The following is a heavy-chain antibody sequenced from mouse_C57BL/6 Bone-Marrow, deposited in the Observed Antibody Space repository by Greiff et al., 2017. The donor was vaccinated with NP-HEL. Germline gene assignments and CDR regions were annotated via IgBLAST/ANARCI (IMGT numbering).Heavy chain of an antibody. CDR3: ARYDGNSFDY. V-gene: IGHV1-82*01. CDR2: IYPGDGDT. Sequence: QVQLKQSGPELVKPGASVKISCKASGYAFSSSWMNWVKQRPGKGLEWIGRIYPGDGDTNYNGKFKGKATLTADKSSSTAYMQLSSLTSEDSAVYFCARYDGNSFDYWGQGTTLTVSS. J-gene: IGHJ2*01. D-gene: IGHD2-3*01. CDR1: GYAFSSSW.